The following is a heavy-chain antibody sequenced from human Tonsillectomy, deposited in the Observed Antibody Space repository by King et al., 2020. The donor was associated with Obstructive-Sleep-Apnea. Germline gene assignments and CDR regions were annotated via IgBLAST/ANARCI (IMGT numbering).Heavy chain of an antibody. J-gene: IGHJ6*02. CDR3: TRGYYYYGMDV. D-gene: IGHD3-10*01. CDR2: ISYDGSNK. Sequence: PLVQSGGGVVQPGRSLRLSCAASGFTFSSYGMHWVRQAPGKGLEWVAVISYDGSNKYYADSVKGRFTISRDNSKNTLYLQMNSLRAEETAVYTATRGYYYYGMDVWGQGTTVTVSS. CDR1: GFTFSSYG. V-gene: IGHV3-30*03.